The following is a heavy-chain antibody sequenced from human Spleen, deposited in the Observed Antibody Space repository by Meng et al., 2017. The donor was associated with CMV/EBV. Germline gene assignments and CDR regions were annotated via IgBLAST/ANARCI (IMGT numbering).Heavy chain of an antibody. CDR3: ARESDWASDKGAFDL. V-gene: IGHV1-2*02. CDR1: GYTFTAYS. D-gene: IGHD2-21*02. J-gene: IGHJ3*01. CDR2: INPLSGAT. Sequence: ASVKVSCKASGYTFTAYSMHWVRQARGQGLEWMAWINPLSGATNYAQKFQGRVTVTRDTSVTTIYMDLSRLKSDDAAVYYCARESDWASDKGAFDLWGQGTMVTVSS.